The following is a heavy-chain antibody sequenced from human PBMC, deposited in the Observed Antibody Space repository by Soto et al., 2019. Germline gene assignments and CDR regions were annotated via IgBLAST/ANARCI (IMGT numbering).Heavy chain of an antibody. CDR3: ARVSYDILTGYYPLGFIDY. D-gene: IGHD3-9*01. J-gene: IGHJ4*02. CDR2: IYHSGST. Sequence: SETLSLTCAVSGGSISSSNWWSWVRQPPGKGLEWIGEIYHSGSTNYNPSLKSRVTISVDKSKNQFSLKLSSVTAADTAVYYCARVSYDILTGYYPLGFIDYWGQGTLVTVS. V-gene: IGHV4-4*02. CDR1: GGSISSSNW.